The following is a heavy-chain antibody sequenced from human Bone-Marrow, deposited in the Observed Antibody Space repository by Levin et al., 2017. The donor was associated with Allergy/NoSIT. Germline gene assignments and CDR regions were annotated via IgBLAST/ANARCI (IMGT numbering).Heavy chain of an antibody. V-gene: IGHV3-13*04. Sequence: GESLKISCAASGFTFSSYDMHWVRQATGRGLEWVSAIGTAADSYYSGSVKGRFTVSRDNAKNSFYLQLNSLTAGDTAVYYCARVALPRYCTSTSCSDSGYYVDYWGQGTLVTVSS. CDR2: IGTAADS. CDR3: ARVALPRYCTSTSCSDSGYYVDY. J-gene: IGHJ4*02. CDR1: GFTFSSYD. D-gene: IGHD2-2*01.